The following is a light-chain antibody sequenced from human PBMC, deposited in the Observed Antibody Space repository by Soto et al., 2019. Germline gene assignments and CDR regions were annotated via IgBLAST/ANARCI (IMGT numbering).Light chain of an antibody. CDR2: GAS. J-gene: IGKJ1*01. CDR3: QQYNNLPQT. Sequence: EIVMTQSTATLSVSPGERATLSCRASQSVSSNLAWYQQKPGQAPRLLIYGASTRATGIPARFSGSGSGTEFTLTISSLQSEDFAVYYCQQYNNLPQTFGQGTKVEIK. CDR1: QSVSSN. V-gene: IGKV3-15*01.